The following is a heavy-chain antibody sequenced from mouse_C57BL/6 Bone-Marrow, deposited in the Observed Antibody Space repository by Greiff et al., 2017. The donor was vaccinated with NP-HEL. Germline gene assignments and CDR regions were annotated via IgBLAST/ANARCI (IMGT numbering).Heavy chain of an antibody. CDR2: ILPGSGST. CDR1: GYTFTGYW. Sequence: QVQLQQSGAELMKPGASVKLSCKATGYTFTGYWIEWVKQRPGHGLEWIGEILPGSGSTNYNEKFKGKATFTADTSSNTAYMQLSSLITEDSAIYYCARPGSSYWYFDVWGTGTTVTVSS. D-gene: IGHD1-1*01. J-gene: IGHJ1*03. CDR3: ARPGSSYWYFDV. V-gene: IGHV1-9*01.